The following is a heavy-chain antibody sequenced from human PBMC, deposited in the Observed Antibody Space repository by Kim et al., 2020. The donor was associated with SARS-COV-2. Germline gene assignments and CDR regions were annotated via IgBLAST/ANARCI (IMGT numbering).Heavy chain of an antibody. CDR1: GFTFDDYT. CDR2: ISWDGGST. CDR3: AKDIEGGLDY. Sequence: GGSLRLSCAASGFTFDDYTMHWVRQAPGKGLEWVSLISWDGGSTYYADSVKGRFTISRDNSKNSLYLQMNSLRTEDTALYYCAKDIEGGLDYWGQGTLVTVSS. J-gene: IGHJ4*02. V-gene: IGHV3-43*01. D-gene: IGHD3-16*01.